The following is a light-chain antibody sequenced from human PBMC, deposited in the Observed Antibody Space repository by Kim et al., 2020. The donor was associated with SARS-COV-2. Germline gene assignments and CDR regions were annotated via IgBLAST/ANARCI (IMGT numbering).Light chain of an antibody. Sequence: GQSITISCTGTSSDVGGYNYVSWYQQHPGKATKLMIYDVSNRPSGVSNRFSGSKSGNTASLTISGLQAEDEADYYCSSYTSSSTRVFGGGTKLTVL. CDR2: DVS. V-gene: IGLV2-14*03. CDR1: SSDVGGYNY. J-gene: IGLJ3*02. CDR3: SSYTSSSTRV.